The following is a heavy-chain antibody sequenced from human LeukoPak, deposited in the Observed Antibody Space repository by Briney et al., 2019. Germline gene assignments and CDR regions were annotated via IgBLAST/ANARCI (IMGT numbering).Heavy chain of an antibody. Sequence: GGSLRLSCAASGFTFSSYWMHWVRQAPGKGLVWVSRINSDGSSTSYADSVKGRFTISRDNAKNTLYLQMNSLRAEDTAVYYCASWTTSDYYYYYMDVWGKGTTVTISS. CDR2: INSDGSST. D-gene: IGHD4-17*01. J-gene: IGHJ6*03. V-gene: IGHV3-74*01. CDR3: ASWTTSDYYYYYMDV. CDR1: GFTFSSYW.